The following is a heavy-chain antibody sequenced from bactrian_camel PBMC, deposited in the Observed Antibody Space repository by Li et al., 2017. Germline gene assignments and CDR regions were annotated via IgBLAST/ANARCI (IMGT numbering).Heavy chain of an antibody. D-gene: IGHD6*01. CDR1: GFMFWQNC. Sequence: VQLVESGGGSVQAGGSLRLSCATSGFMFWQNCMGWFRQTPGKEREGVAAIGTKYGTTYYAGSVQGRFTISRDNAKNTLYLEMNSLKPEDTGLYYCGAAWSTESSLCGGSWQGDFGLTGQGTQVTV. J-gene: IGHJ4*01. V-gene: IGHV3S63*01. CDR2: IGTKYGTT.